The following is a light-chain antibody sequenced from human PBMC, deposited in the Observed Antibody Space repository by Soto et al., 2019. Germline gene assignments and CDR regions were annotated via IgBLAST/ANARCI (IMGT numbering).Light chain of an antibody. V-gene: IGKV3-20*01. CDR2: GAS. CDR3: QQYYTSPRWT. Sequence: VVLTQLPGTLSLSQGERGTLSCRASQSLSHTYLAWYQQTPGQAPRLLIYGASHRATGIPDRFSGSGSGTEFTLTISSLQSADFAVYYCQQYYTSPRWTFGQGTKVDI. J-gene: IGKJ1*01. CDR1: QSLSHTY.